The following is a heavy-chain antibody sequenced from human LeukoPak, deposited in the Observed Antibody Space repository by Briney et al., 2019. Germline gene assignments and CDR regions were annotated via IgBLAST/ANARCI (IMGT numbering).Heavy chain of an antibody. CDR3: ARDGDGYNYGYFDY. CDR1: AGSISSDY. J-gene: IGHJ4*02. V-gene: IGHV4-59*01. CDR2: IYNSGRT. Sequence: SETLSLTCTVSAGSISSDYWSRIRQPPGKGLEWIGYIYNSGRTNYNPSLKSRVTISVDTSKNQFSLKLSSVTAADTAVYYCARDGDGYNYGYFDYWGQGTLVTVSS. D-gene: IGHD5-24*01.